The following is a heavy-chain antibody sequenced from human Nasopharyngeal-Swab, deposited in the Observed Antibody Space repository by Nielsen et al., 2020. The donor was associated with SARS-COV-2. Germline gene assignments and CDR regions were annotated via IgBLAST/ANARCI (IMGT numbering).Heavy chain of an antibody. CDR3: ARHFYSRSSRLLYLDY. Sequence: ASAQVSCNASAYIFAVYFMHWVRQAAAQGLEWMGWINAGNGDTKYSQKFQDRVTFTRDTSADTAYMELSSLRSEDTAVYFCARHFYSRSSRLLYLDYWGQGTLVTVSS. V-gene: IGHV1-3*01. D-gene: IGHD6-6*01. CDR1: AYIFAVYF. J-gene: IGHJ4*02. CDR2: INAGNGDT.